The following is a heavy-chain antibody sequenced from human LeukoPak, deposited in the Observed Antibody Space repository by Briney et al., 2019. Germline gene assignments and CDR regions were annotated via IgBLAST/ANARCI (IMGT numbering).Heavy chain of an antibody. J-gene: IGHJ6*03. CDR2: INSEGSST. D-gene: IGHD3-10*01. V-gene: IGHV3-74*01. CDR1: GFTFSSYW. CDR3: AIPMVRGVYYMDV. Sequence: PGGSLRLSCAASGFTFSSYWMYWVRQAPGKGLVWVSSINSEGSSTSYADSVKGRFTISRDNAKNMLYLQMNSLRAEDTAVYYCAIPMVRGVYYMDVWGKGTTVTVSS.